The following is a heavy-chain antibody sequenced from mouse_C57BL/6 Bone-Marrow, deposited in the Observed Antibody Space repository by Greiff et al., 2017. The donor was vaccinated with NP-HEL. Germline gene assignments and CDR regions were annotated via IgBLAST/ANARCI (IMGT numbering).Heavy chain of an antibody. V-gene: IGHV1-50*01. Sequence: QVQLKQPGAELVKPGASVKLSCKASGYTFTSYWMQWVKQRPGQGLEWIGEIDPSDSYTNYNQKFKGKATLTVDTSSSTAYMQLSSLTSEYSAVYYCARDGGYYVYAMDYWGQGTSVTVSS. CDR3: ARDGGYYVYAMDY. CDR2: IDPSDSYT. D-gene: IGHD2-3*01. CDR1: GYTFTSYW. J-gene: IGHJ4*01.